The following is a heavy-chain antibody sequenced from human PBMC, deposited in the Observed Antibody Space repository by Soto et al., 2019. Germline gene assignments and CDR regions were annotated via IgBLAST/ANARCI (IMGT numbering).Heavy chain of an antibody. D-gene: IGHD1-26*01. V-gene: IGHV4-39*01. Sequence: SETLSLTCTVSGGSISSSSYYWGWIRKPPGKGLEWIGSIYYSGSTYYNPSLKSRVTISVDTSKNQFSLKLSSVTAADTAVYYCVSGSYYVYYGMDVWGQGTTVT. J-gene: IGHJ6*02. CDR3: VSGSYYVYYGMDV. CDR2: IYYSGST. CDR1: GGSISSSSYY.